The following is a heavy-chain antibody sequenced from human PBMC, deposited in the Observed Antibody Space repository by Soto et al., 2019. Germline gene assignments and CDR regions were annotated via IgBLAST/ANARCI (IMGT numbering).Heavy chain of an antibody. J-gene: IGHJ4*02. CDR3: AKRSSASTVDF. CDR1: GFTFSSYA. D-gene: IGHD6-6*01. Sequence: EVQLLESGGGLVQPGESLRLSCAASGFTFSSYAMSWVRQAPGKGLEWVSVISGSDDSTYYADSVKGRFTISRDKSKNALYLQMNRLRAEDTAVYYCAKRSSASTVDFWGQGTLVTVAS. CDR2: ISGSDDST. V-gene: IGHV3-23*01.